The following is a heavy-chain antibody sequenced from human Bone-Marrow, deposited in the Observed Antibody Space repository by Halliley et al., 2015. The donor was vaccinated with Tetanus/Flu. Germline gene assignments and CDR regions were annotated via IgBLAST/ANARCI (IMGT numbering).Heavy chain of an antibody. Sequence: GWIGYIHYSGTIKYNPSIKSRVTISLDTSKKQFSLRLSSVIAADTAGYYWASRLCRGGTCHLNSWGQGTLVTVSS. CDR2: IHYSGTI. V-gene: IGHV4-59*01. J-gene: IGHJ4*02. CDR3: ASRLCRGGTCHLNS. D-gene: IGHD2-15*01.